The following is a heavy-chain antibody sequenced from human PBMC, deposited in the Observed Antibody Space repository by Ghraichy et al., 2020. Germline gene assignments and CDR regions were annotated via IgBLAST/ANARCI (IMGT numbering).Heavy chain of an antibody. CDR3: AKRHNWNGWDWYFDL. CDR2: ISGDGGST. J-gene: IGHJ2*01. V-gene: IGHV3-43*02. CDR1: GFTFDDYA. Sequence: GGSLRLSCAASGFTFDDYAMHWVRQAPGKGLEWVSLISGDGGSTYYADSVKGRFTISRDNSKNSLYLQMNSLRTEDTALYYCAKRHNWNGWDWYFDLWGRGTLVTVSS. D-gene: IGHD1-20*01.